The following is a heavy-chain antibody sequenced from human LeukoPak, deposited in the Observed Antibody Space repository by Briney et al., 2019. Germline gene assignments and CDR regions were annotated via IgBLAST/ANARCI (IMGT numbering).Heavy chain of an antibody. V-gene: IGHV4-59*01. CDR1: GGSISSYY. J-gene: IGHJ6*02. CDR2: IYYSGST. D-gene: IGHD3-16*02. Sequence: PSETLSLTCTVSGGSISSYYWSWIRQPPGKGLEWIGYIYYSGSTNYNPSLKSRVTISVDTSKNQFSLKLSSVTAADTAVYYCAREAGYDYVWGSYRPGMDVWGQGTTVTVSS. CDR3: AREAGYDYVWGSYRPGMDV.